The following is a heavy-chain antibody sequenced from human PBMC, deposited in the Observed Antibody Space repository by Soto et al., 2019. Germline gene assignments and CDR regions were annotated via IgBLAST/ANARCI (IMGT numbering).Heavy chain of an antibody. CDR3: AKSDPAFWSGYPLNYYCYGMDV. CDR1: GFTFSSYA. D-gene: IGHD3-3*01. V-gene: IGHV3-23*01. CDR2: ISGSGGST. J-gene: IGHJ6*02. Sequence: GGSLRLSCAASGFTFSSYAMSWVRQAPGKGLEWVSAISGSGGSTYYADSVKGRFTISRDNSKNTLYLQMNSLRAEDTAVYYCAKSDPAFWSGYPLNYYCYGMDVWGQGTTVTVSS.